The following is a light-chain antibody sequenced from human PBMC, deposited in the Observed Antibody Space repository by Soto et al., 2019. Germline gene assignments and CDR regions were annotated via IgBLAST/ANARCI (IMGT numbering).Light chain of an antibody. CDR3: SSYTSSSTL. V-gene: IGLV2-14*01. CDR2: EVR. Sequence: QSALTQPASVSGSPGQSITISCTGTSSDVGGYNHVSWYQQHPGKAPKLIIYEVRNRPSGVSNRFSGSKSGNTASLTISGLQAEDEADYYCSSYTSSSTLFGGGTKLTVL. J-gene: IGLJ2*01. CDR1: SSDVGGYNH.